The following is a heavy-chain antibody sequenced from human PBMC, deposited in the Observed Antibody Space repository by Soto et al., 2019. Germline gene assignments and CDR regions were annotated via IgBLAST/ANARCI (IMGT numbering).Heavy chain of an antibody. CDR2: IYYSGHT. CDR1: GGSFSSSYY. V-gene: IGHV4-39*01. J-gene: IGHJ4*02. CDR3: ARYFLRGRFFDS. D-gene: IGHD3-10*01. Sequence: GTLALTCAVSGGSFSSSYYWCCLRQPPGKGLEWLGNIYYSGHTYYNPSLKSRFAMSVDTSKNQFSLTLTPVTAADTAVYYCARYFLRGRFFDSWGQGTLVTVSS.